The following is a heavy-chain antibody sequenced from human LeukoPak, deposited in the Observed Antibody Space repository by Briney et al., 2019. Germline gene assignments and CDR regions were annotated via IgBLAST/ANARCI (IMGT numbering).Heavy chain of an antibody. CDR1: GYSLSSGYY. J-gene: IGHJ4*02. V-gene: IGHV4-38-2*01. CDR3: ARRAYDYDSSGYIFDY. D-gene: IGHD3-22*01. Sequence: PSETLSLTCAVSGYSLSSGYYWGWIRQPPGKGLEWIGSIYHSGSTYYNPSLKSRVTISVDTSKNQFSLKLSSVTAADTAVYYCARRAYDYDSSGYIFDYWGQGTLVTVSS. CDR2: IYHSGST.